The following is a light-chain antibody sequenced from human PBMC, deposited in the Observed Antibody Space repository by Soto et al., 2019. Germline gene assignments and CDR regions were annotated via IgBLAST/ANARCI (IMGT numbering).Light chain of an antibody. V-gene: IGLV1-47*01. Sequence: QSVLTQPPSASGTPGQRVTISCSGSGSNVGTSYVYWYQQLPGTAPKLLIYANNQRPSGVPDRFSGSKSGTSASLAISGLRSEDEADYYCAALDDSLSGRVFGGGTKLTVL. CDR1: GSNVGTSY. CDR2: ANN. J-gene: IGLJ3*02. CDR3: AALDDSLSGRV.